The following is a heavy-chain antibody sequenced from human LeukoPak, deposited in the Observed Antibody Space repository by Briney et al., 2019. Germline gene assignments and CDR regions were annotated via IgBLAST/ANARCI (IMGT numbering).Heavy chain of an antibody. Sequence: ASVKVSCKASGYTFTSYDINWVRQATGQGREWMGWMNPNSGNTGYAQKFQGRVTMTRNTSISTAYMELSSLRSEDTAVYYCARRRGYYASNGYLSYWGQGTLVTVSS. CDR1: GYTFTSYD. J-gene: IGHJ4*02. CDR2: MNPNSGNT. V-gene: IGHV1-8*01. CDR3: ARRRGYYASNGYLSY. D-gene: IGHD3-22*01.